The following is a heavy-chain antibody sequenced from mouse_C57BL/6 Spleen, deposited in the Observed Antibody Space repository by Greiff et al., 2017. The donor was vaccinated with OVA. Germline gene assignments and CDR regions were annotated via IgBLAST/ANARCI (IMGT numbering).Heavy chain of an antibody. CDR3: ASLGSSGY. J-gene: IGHJ2*01. D-gene: IGHD1-1*01. CDR1: GFTFSSYT. CDR2: ISGGGGNT. Sequence: EVHLVESGGGLVKPGGSLKLSCAASGFTFSSYTMSWVRQTPEKRLEWVATISGGGGNTYYPDSVKGRFTISRDNAKNTLYLQMSSLRSEDTALYYCASLGSSGYWGQGTTLTVSS. V-gene: IGHV5-9*01.